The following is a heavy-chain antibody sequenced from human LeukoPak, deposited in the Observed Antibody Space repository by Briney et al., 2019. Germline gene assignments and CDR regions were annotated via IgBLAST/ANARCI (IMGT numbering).Heavy chain of an antibody. CDR2: INPSGGST. CDR1: GYTFTSYY. J-gene: IGHJ4*02. D-gene: IGHD6-19*01. CDR3: ARETPLAVADY. V-gene: IGHV1-46*01. Sequence: ASVKVSCKASGYTFTSYYMHWVRQAPGQGLEWMGIINPSGGSTSYAQKFQGRVTMTRDTSTSTVYMEQSSLRSEDTAVYYCARETPLAVADYWGQGTLVTVSS.